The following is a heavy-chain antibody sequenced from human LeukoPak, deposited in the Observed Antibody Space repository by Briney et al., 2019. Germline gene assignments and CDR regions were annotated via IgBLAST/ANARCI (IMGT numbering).Heavy chain of an antibody. J-gene: IGHJ6*03. CDR2: ISISRSYI. D-gene: IGHD3-10*02. Sequence: GSLRLSCAASVFTFSSYSMNWVRQAPGKGLEWVSSISISRSYISYVDCVKGRFTLSRDNAKKLLYLQTNSLRAEDTAVYYCAELGITMIGGVWGKGTTVTISS. CDR1: VFTFSSYS. CDR3: AELGITMIGGV. V-gene: IGHV3-21*01.